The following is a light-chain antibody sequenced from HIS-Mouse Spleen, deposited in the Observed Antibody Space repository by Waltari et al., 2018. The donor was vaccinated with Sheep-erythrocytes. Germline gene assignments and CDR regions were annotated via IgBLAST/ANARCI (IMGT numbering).Light chain of an antibody. Sequence: QSALTQPRSVSGSPGQSVTIPCTGTSSDVGGYNYVSWYLQHPGKAPKLMIYDVSKRPSGVPDRFSGSKSGNTASLTISGLQAEDEADYYCCSYAGSYTYVFGTGTKVTVL. CDR3: CSYAGSYTYV. CDR1: SSDVGGYNY. J-gene: IGLJ1*01. V-gene: IGLV2-11*01. CDR2: DVS.